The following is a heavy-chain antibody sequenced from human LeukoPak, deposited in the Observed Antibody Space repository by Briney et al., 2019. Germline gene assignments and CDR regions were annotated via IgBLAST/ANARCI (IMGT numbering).Heavy chain of an antibody. D-gene: IGHD3-9*01. Sequence: GASVKVSCKASGYTFTSYGISWVRQAPGQGLEWMGWISAYNGNTNYAQKLQGRVTMTTDTSTSTDYMELRSLRSDDTAVYYCARDQDILTGLDAFDIWGQGTMVTVSS. CDR2: ISAYNGNT. V-gene: IGHV1-18*01. CDR1: GYTFTSYG. CDR3: ARDQDILTGLDAFDI. J-gene: IGHJ3*02.